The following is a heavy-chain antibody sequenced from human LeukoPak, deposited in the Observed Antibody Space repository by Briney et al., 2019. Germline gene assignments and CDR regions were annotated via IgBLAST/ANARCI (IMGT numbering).Heavy chain of an antibody. J-gene: IGHJ2*01. Sequence: KPSETLSLTCTVSGGSISSSNYYWGWFRQPPGKGLEWIGSIYYSGSTYYTPSLKSRATISVDTSKNQFSLKLTSVTAADTAVYYCARDPAGYFDLWGRGTLVTVSS. V-gene: IGHV4-39*07. CDR3: ARDPAGYFDL. CDR1: GGSISSSNYY. CDR2: IYYSGST.